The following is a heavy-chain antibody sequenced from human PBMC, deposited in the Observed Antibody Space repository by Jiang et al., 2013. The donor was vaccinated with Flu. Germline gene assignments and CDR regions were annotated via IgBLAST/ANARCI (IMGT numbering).Heavy chain of an antibody. CDR3: ARDLISRDSSPSGYYDY. CDR1: GYTFTSYY. CDR2: INPSGGST. D-gene: IGHD3-22*01. J-gene: IGHJ4*02. V-gene: IGHV1-46*01. Sequence: SGAEVKKPGASVKVSCKASGYTFTSYYMHWVRQAPGQGLEWMGIINPSGGSTSYAQKFQGRVTMTRDTSTSTVYMELSSLRSEDTAVYYCARDLISRDSSPSGYYDYWGQGTLVTVSS.